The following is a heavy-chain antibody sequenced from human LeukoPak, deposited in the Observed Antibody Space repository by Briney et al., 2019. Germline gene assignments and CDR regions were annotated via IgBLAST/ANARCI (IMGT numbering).Heavy chain of an antibody. CDR3: ARTYYYDSSGHYRYYFDY. CDR2: VSYDGSNK. V-gene: IGHV3-30*03. D-gene: IGHD3-22*01. CDR1: GFTFSSYG. Sequence: GRSLRLSCAASGFTFSSYGMHRVRQAPGKGLEWVAVVSYDGSNKYYADSVKGRFTISRDNSKNTLYLQMNSLRAEDTAVYYCARTYYYDSSGHYRYYFDYWGQGTLVTVSS. J-gene: IGHJ4*02.